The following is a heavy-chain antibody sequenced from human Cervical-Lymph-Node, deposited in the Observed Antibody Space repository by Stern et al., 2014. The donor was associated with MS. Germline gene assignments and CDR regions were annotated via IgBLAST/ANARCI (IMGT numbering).Heavy chain of an antibody. CDR1: GGSVSSGGYF. Sequence: QVQLQESGPGLVKPLQTLSLTCTVSGGSVSSGGYFWNWTRPHPGKGLEWIGHVYYSGSIAYDPSLKSRVTISVDTSKTQFSLRLRSVTAADTAVYYCARNPALWYFDLWGRGTLAAVSS. CDR2: VYYSGSI. J-gene: IGHJ2*01. D-gene: IGHD3-3*02. V-gene: IGHV4-31*03. CDR3: ARNPALWYFDL.